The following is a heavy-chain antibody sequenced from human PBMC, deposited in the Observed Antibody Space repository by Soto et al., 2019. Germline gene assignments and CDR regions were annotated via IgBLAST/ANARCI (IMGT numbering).Heavy chain of an antibody. CDR3: AKGDQDYGDDPLYYYGMDV. CDR1: GFTFSSYG. J-gene: IGHJ6*02. CDR2: ISYDGSNK. D-gene: IGHD4-17*01. Sequence: QVQLVESGGGVVQPGRSLRLSCAASGFTFSSYGMHWVRQAPGKGLEWVAVISYDGSNKYYADSVKGRFTITRDNSKNTPYLQMNSLRAEDTAVYYCAKGDQDYGDDPLYYYGMDVWGQGPRSPSP. V-gene: IGHV3-30*18.